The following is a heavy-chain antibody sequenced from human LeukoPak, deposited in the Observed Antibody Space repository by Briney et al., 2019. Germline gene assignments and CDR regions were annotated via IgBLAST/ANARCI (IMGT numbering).Heavy chain of an antibody. CDR2: IYYSGST. CDR3: ARRSGSGPHNWFDP. CDR1: GASIRSSGHS. D-gene: IGHD1-26*01. Sequence: PSETLSLTCSVSGASIRSSGHSWGWIRQPPGKGLEWIGSIYYSGSTYYNPSLKSRVTISVDTSKNQFSLKLSSVTAADTAVYYCARRSGSGPHNWFDPWGQGTLVTVSS. V-gene: IGHV4-39*01. J-gene: IGHJ5*02.